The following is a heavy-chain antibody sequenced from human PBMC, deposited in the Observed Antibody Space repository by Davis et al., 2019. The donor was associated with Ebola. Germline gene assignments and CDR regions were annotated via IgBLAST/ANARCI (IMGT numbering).Heavy chain of an antibody. J-gene: IGHJ1*01. CDR2: IGARGDHI. Sequence: GESLKISCAASGFDFNRYGLYWFRQAPGKGLEWISYIGARGDHINYADSVRGRFTISRDNAKNTLYLQMNSLRAEDTAIYYCARDGSHYGDHIANWGQGTLVTVSS. D-gene: IGHD4-17*01. V-gene: IGHV3-21*05. CDR3: ARDGSHYGDHIAN. CDR1: GFDFNRYG.